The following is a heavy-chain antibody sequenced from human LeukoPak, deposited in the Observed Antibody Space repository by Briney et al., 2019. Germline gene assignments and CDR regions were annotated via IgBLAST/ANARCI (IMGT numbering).Heavy chain of an antibody. CDR1: GFSLKTYN. CDR2: MTSSRYI. J-gene: IGHJ3*01. V-gene: IGHV3-21*04. Sequence: PGGSLRLSCAASGFSLKTYNMNWVRQAPGKGLEWVSSMTSSRYIYYADSVKGRFTISRDDANNLVFLQMHSLRAEDTAKYYCTRDQFFDYDNDDAFDVWGQGTKVIVSS. CDR3: TRDQFFDYDNDDAFDV. D-gene: IGHD3-22*01.